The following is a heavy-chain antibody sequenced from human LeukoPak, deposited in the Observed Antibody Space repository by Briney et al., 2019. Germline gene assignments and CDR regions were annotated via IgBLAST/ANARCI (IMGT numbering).Heavy chain of an antibody. D-gene: IGHD1-26*01. CDR2: INDNSGRT. CDR1: GYTFTGYD. CDR3: ARDVGEPGVDYMDV. Sequence: ASVKVSCKASGYTFTGYDMHWVRQAPGQGLEWVGWINDNSGRTNYAQKLQGRVTMPTDTSTSTAYMEPSSLRSEHTAVYYCARDVGEPGVDYMDVWAKGTTVPVSS. J-gene: IGHJ6*03. V-gene: IGHV1-18*04.